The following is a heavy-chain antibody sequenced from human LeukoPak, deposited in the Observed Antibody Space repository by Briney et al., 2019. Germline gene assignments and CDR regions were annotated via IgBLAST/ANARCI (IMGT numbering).Heavy chain of an antibody. CDR3: SRDVVGRTWGHDAFDI. Sequence: ASVKLSCKASGYTFTSYSISWVRQAPGQGLEWMGWISAYNGNTNYAQKLQGRVTMTTDTSTSTAYMELRGLRSDDTAGYYCSRDVVGRTWGHDAFDIWGRGTMVTVSS. D-gene: IGHD1-26*01. CDR1: GYTFTSYS. V-gene: IGHV1-18*01. CDR2: ISAYNGNT. J-gene: IGHJ3*02.